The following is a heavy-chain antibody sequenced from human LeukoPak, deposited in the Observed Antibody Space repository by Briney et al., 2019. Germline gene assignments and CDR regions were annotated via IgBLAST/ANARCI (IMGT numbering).Heavy chain of an antibody. CDR3: ARGTLWFGLGHLDY. V-gene: IGHV3-30*04. CDR2: ISYDGGNK. D-gene: IGHD3-10*01. Sequence: GGSLRLSCAASGFTFSSYAMHWVRQAPGKGLEWVAVISYDGGNKYYADSVKGRFTISRDNSKNTLYLQMNSLRAEDTAVYYCARGTLWFGLGHLDYWGQGTLVTVSS. CDR1: GFTFSSYA. J-gene: IGHJ4*02.